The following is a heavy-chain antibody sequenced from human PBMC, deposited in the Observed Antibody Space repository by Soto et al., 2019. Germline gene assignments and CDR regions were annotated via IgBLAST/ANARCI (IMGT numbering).Heavy chain of an antibody. Sequence: QVQLVQSGAEVKKPGSSVKVSCKASGGTFSSYTISWVRQAPGQGLEWMGRIIPILGIANYAQKFQGRVTITADKSTSTAYMELSSLSSEDTAVYYCARERGPTGTWDYWGQGTLVTVSS. J-gene: IGHJ4*02. V-gene: IGHV1-69*08. CDR2: IIPILGIA. D-gene: IGHD4-17*01. CDR1: GGTFSSYT. CDR3: ARERGPTGTWDY.